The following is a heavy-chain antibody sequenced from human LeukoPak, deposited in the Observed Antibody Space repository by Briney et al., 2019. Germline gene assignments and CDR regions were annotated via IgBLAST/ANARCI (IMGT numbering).Heavy chain of an antibody. D-gene: IGHD3-10*01. J-gene: IGHJ4*02. V-gene: IGHV3-23*01. CDR3: AKDPYYYGSGSVDY. CDR2: ISGSGGST. CDR1: GFTFSSYA. Sequence: PGGSLRLSCAASGFTFSSYAMSWVRQAPGKGLEWVSAISGSGGSTYYADSVKGRFTISRDNSKNTLYLQMNSLRAEDTAVYYCAKDPYYYGSGSVDYWGQGTLVTVSS.